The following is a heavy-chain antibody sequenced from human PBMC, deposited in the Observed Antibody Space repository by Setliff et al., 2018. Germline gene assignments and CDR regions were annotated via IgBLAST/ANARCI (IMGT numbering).Heavy chain of an antibody. CDR3: ARLPNYVWGSPVDY. J-gene: IGHJ4*02. V-gene: IGHV4-38-2*01. CDR2: IFYSGRT. CDR1: GYSITSGHY. D-gene: IGHD3-16*01. Sequence: SETLSLTCDVSGYSITSGHYWGLIRQPPGKGLEWIGSIFYSGRTFYNPSLKSRVTISVDTSKNQFSLTLSSVTAADTAVYYCARLPNYVWGSPVDYWGQGTLVTVSS.